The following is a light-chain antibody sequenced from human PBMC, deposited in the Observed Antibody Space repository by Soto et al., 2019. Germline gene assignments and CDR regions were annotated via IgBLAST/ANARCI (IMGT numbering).Light chain of an antibody. CDR1: SSDVGDYNY. J-gene: IGLJ3*02. CDR3: SSYTSSNTWV. CDR2: EVS. V-gene: IGLV2-14*01. Sequence: QSALTQRASVSGSPGQSITISCTGTSSDVGDYNYVSWYQQHPGKAPKLMIYEVSNRPSGVSNRFSGSKSGNTASLTISGLQAEDEADYYCSSYTSSNTWVFGGGTKLTVL.